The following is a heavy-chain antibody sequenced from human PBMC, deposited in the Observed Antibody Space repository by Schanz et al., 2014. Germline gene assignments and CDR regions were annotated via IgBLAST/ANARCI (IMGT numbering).Heavy chain of an antibody. D-gene: IGHD3-10*01. J-gene: IGHJ6*03. V-gene: IGHV1-8*01. Sequence: QVQLVQSGAEVKKPGASVKVSCRASGYPFTSDDITWVRQAPGQGLEWMGWMNPNSGDTGYPRKFQDRVTMTRNTSISTAYTELNSLTSEDTAVYYCARVSMEFERGKSYYYYMDVWGRGTTVTVSS. CDR2: MNPNSGDT. CDR1: GYPFTSDD. CDR3: ARVSMEFERGKSYYYYMDV.